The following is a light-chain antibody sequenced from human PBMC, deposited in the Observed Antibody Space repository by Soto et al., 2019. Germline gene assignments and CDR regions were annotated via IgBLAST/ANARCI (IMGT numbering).Light chain of an antibody. CDR2: GTG. Sequence: EIVLTQSPGTLSLSPGERATLSCRASESVGSHYIGWYQQRRGQAPRLLIYGTGNRAPGIPDRFSGDGAGTDFTLTITRLEPEAFAVYYCQHYGSSVTFRGGTKVEIK. CDR3: QHYGSSVT. V-gene: IGKV3-20*01. J-gene: IGKJ4*01. CDR1: ESVGSHY.